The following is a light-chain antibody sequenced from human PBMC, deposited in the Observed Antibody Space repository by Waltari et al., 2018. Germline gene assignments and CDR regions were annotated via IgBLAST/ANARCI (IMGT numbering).Light chain of an antibody. J-gene: IGLJ3*02. CDR1: SSDVGTYKF. CDR3: CSYVTGDTWV. CDR2: EIN. V-gene: IGLV2-23*02. Sequence: QSVLTQPASVSGSPGQSITISCTGSSSDVGTYKFVSWYQQHPGKAPKLMIYEINQRPSGISNRFSGSKFGNTAVLTIYGLQTDDEADYYCCSYVTGDTWVFGGGTRVAVL.